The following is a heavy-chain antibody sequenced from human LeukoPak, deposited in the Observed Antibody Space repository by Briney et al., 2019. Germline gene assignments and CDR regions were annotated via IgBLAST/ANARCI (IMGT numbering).Heavy chain of an antibody. V-gene: IGHV4-34*01. Sequence: PSETLSLTCAVYGGSFSGYYWSWIRQPPGKGLEWIGEINHSGSTNYSTSPKSRVTISVDTSKNQFSLKLSSVTAADTAVYYCARRAFYYYDSSGYYYVGRNTFDYWGQGTLVTVSS. D-gene: IGHD3-22*01. CDR1: GGSFSGYY. J-gene: IGHJ4*02. CDR2: INHSGST. CDR3: ARRAFYYYDSSGYYYVGRNTFDY.